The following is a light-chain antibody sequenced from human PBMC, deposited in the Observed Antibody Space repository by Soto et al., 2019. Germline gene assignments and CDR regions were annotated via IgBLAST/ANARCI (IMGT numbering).Light chain of an antibody. Sequence: EIDLTQSPSTLSGVLGDSVTITYMASQSINTRLAWYQHRPGKAPRLLIYGASSRASGIPERFSGSGSGTDFTLTISDVQPEDFAAYYCHQSSDYAQSFGQGTKVDI. CDR3: HQSSDYAQS. CDR1: QSINTR. V-gene: IGKV1-5*03. J-gene: IGKJ1*01. CDR2: GAS.